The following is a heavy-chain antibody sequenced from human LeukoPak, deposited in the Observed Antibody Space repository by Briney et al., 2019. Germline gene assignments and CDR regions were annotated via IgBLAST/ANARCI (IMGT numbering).Heavy chain of an antibody. Sequence: GGSLRLSCAASGLTGSHNYVSWVRQAPGKGLEWVSAIHTSGDTCYADSVKGRFTISRDTSKNTLYLQINGLRVEDTAVYYCIVFGDSNHWGQGTLVTVSS. D-gene: IGHD4-17*01. CDR2: IHTSGDT. J-gene: IGHJ5*02. CDR3: IVFGDSNH. V-gene: IGHV3-53*01. CDR1: GLTGSHNY.